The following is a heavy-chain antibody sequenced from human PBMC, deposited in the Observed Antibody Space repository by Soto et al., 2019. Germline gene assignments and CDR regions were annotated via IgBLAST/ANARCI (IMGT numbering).Heavy chain of an antibody. CDR3: ARERPDGSRLDP. CDR1: GGSISMGDSY. D-gene: IGHD6-13*01. Sequence: QVQLQESGPGLVKPSQTLSLTCTFSGGSISMGDSYWIWIRQPTGKGLEWIGYIYYSGSTDYNPSLKSRVTISVDTSKNQFSLKLSSVTAADTAVYYCARERPDGSRLDPWGQGTLVTVSS. V-gene: IGHV4-30-4*01. CDR2: IYYSGST. J-gene: IGHJ5*02.